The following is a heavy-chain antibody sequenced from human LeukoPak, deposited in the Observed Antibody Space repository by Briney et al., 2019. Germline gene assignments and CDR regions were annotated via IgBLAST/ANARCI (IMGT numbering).Heavy chain of an antibody. D-gene: IGHD1-7*01. CDR1: GFTFSSYW. J-gene: IGHJ3*02. CDR2: IKQDGSEK. Sequence: PGGSLRLSCAASGFTFSSYWMSWVRQAPGKGLEWVANIKQDGSEKYYVDSVKGRFTISRDNAKNSLYPQMNSLRAEDMAVYYCARDSHVKLELLPSDAFDIWGQGTMVTVSS. V-gene: IGHV3-7*01. CDR3: ARDSHVKLELLPSDAFDI.